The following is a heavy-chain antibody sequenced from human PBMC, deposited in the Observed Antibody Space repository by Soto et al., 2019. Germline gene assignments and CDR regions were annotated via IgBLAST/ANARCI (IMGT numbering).Heavy chain of an antibody. Sequence: QVQLVESGGGVVQPGNSLRLLCAASGFTFSEYGMHWVRQAPGKGLEWLAVILREGTEQHYADSVKGRFTISRDNSKNTLYLQMNNLRVDDTVVYYCARDDDYPDNGCDYWGQGTLLTVSS. J-gene: IGHJ4*02. CDR3: ARDDDYPDNGCDY. CDR2: ILREGTEQ. V-gene: IGHV3-33*05. D-gene: IGHD4-17*01. CDR1: GFTFSEYG.